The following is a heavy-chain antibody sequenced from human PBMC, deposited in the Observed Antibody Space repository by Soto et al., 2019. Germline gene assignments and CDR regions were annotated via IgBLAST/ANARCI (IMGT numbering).Heavy chain of an antibody. D-gene: IGHD3-16*02. J-gene: IGHJ5*02. CDR2: IKEDGSEK. V-gene: IGHV3-7*03. Sequence: GGSLRLSCAASGFTFSKFWMSWVRQAPGKGLEWVANIKEDGSEKYYVGSVRGRFTSSRDNTKNSLYLQMNSVRAEDTAVYYCARDLSITPLSAFDPWGQGTRVTVS. CDR3: ARDLSITPLSAFDP. CDR1: GFTFSKFW.